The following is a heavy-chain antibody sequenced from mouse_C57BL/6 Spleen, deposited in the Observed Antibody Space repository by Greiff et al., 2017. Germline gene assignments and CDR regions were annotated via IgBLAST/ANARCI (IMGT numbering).Heavy chain of an antibody. J-gene: IGHJ1*03. D-gene: IGHD1-1*01. V-gene: IGHV10-3*01. CDR2: IRSKSSNDAT. CDR3: VRNSNYYGSSYGYFDV. Sequence: EVKLMESGGGLVQPKGSLKLSCAASGFTFNTYAMHWVRQAPGKGLEWVARIRSKSSNDATNYADAVKDRFTISRDDSQSMLYLQMNNLKTEDTAMYYYVRNSNYYGSSYGYFDVWGTGTTVTVSS. CDR1: GFTFNTYA.